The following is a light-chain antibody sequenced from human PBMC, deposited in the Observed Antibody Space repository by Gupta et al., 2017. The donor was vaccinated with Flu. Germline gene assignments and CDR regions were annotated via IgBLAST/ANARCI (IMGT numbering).Light chain of an antibody. V-gene: IGKV1-39*01. J-gene: IGKJ1*01. CDR3: QQTDPTPRA. Sequence: PSSLSASVGDSITITCLTSQKITTYLNWSAQRPGTAPNPLIYAASTLKTGVPSRFSGTGSGTQFNFTIIRLHPEDYGTYYCQQTDPTPRAFGQRTRVEVK. CDR1: QKITTY. CDR2: AAS.